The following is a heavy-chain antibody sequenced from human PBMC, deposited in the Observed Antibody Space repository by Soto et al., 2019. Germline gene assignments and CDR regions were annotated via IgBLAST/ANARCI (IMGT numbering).Heavy chain of an antibody. J-gene: IGHJ6*02. CDR1: GYSFTNYW. D-gene: IGHD3-10*01. CDR3: TRHGRPVDFYGSGSKYYYYYYGMDV. Sequence: EVQLVQSGAEVKKPGESLKISCKGSGYSFTNYWIGWVRQMPGKGLEWMGIIYPGDSDSKYSPSFQGQVTISADKSISTAYLQWSSLKASDTAIYYCTRHGRPVDFYGSGSKYYYYYYGMDVWGQGTTVTVSS. CDR2: IYPGDSDS. V-gene: IGHV5-51*01.